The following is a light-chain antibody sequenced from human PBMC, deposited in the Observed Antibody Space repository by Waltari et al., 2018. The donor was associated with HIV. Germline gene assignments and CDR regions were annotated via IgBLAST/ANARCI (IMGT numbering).Light chain of an antibody. CDR3: AAWGDSLSSYV. Sequence: QSVLTQPPSASGTPGQRVTISCSGSSSNIGSNYVYWYQQLPGTAPKLIIYRNNQRPSGVPDRFSGSKSGTSASLAISGLRSEDEADYYCAAWGDSLSSYVFGTGTEVTVL. V-gene: IGLV1-47*01. CDR2: RNN. CDR1: SSNIGSNY. J-gene: IGLJ1*01.